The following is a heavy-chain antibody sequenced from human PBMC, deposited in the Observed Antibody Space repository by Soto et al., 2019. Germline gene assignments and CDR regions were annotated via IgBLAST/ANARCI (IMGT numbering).Heavy chain of an antibody. J-gene: IGHJ4*02. CDR1: GGTFSSYT. V-gene: IGHV1-69*02. D-gene: IGHD2-2*01. CDR3: ASKVTKYCSSTRCYLGPGLLYY. Sequence: QVQLVQSGAEVKKPGSSVKVSCKASGGTFSSYTISWVRQAPGQGLEWMGRIIPILGIANYAQKFQGRCTITEAKSPSTAYIQLRSLRSEDTAVYYCASKVTKYCSSTRCYLGPGLLYYWGQGTLVTVSS. CDR2: IIPILGIA.